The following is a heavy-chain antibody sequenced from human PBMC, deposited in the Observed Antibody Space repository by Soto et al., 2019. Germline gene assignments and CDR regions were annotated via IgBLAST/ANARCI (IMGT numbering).Heavy chain of an antibody. Sequence: QVHLVESGGGVVQPGGSLRLSCAASGFTFSSYAIHWVRQAPGKGLEWVAIIWFDGSNKYYADSVKGRFSISRDNSKNTLFLQMDSLRDEDTAVYYCARGQLPAATTYFDFWGQGTLVIVSS. CDR3: ARGQLPAATTYFDF. V-gene: IGHV3-33*01. CDR1: GFTFSSYA. D-gene: IGHD2-15*01. J-gene: IGHJ4*02. CDR2: IWFDGSNK.